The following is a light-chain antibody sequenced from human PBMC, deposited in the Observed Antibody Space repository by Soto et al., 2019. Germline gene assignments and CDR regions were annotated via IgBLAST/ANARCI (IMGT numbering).Light chain of an antibody. CDR3: SSYTSSSTYV. CDR1: ISVVGGYNY. J-gene: IGLJ1*01. Sequence: QSALTQPASVSGSPGQSITISCTGTISVVGGYNYVSWYQQHPGKAPKLMIFDVSNRPSGVSNRFSGSKSGYTASLTISGLQAEDETDYYCSSYTSSSTYVFGTGTKLTVL. V-gene: IGLV2-14*03. CDR2: DVS.